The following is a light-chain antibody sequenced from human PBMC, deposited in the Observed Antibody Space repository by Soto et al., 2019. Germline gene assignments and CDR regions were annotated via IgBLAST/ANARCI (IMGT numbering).Light chain of an antibody. CDR2: DVS. CDR1: QNIGRW. Sequence: DMQMTQAPSTLSASIGDRVTISCRASQNIGRWLAWYQQKPGKAPKLLIYDVSSLESGVPSRFSGSGSGTEFILTISSLQPDDFATYYCQQYDSYSWTFDQGTKVDI. V-gene: IGKV1-5*01. CDR3: QQYDSYSWT. J-gene: IGKJ1*01.